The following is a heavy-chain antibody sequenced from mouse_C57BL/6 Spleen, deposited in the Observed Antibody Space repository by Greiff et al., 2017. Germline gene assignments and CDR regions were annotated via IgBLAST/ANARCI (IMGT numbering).Heavy chain of an antibody. CDR1: GFNIKNTY. CDR2: IDPANGNT. CDR3: ARDGNYVSYAMDY. V-gene: IGHV14-3*01. J-gene: IGHJ4*01. Sequence: EVMLVESVAELVRPGASVKLSCTASGFNIKNTYMHWVKQRPEQGLEWIGRIDPANGNTKYAPKFQGKATITADTSSNTAYLQLSSLTSEDTAIYYCARDGNYVSYAMDYWGQGTSVTVSS. D-gene: IGHD2-1*01.